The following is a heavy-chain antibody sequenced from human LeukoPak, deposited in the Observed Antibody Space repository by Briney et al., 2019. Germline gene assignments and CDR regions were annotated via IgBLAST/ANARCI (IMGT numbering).Heavy chain of an antibody. Sequence: ASVKVSCKASRYTFTSYGIRWVRQAPGQGLEWMGWISAYNGNTNYAQKLQGRVTMTTDTSTSTAYMELRSLRSDDTAVYYCARDHSSSWYYGAFDIGGQGTMVTVSS. CDR1: RYTFTSYG. V-gene: IGHV1-18*01. CDR2: ISAYNGNT. CDR3: ARDHSSSWYYGAFDI. D-gene: IGHD6-13*01. J-gene: IGHJ3*02.